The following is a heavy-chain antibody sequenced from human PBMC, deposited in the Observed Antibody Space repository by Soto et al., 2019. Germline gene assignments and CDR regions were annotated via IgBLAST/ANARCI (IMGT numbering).Heavy chain of an antibody. J-gene: IGHJ6*02. V-gene: IGHV1-18*01. CDR2: ISAYNGNT. CDR1: GYTFTSYG. CDR3: ARDKKPSYYYGMDV. Sequence: ASVKVSCKASGYTFTSYGISWVRQAPGQGLEWMGWISAYNGNTNYAQKLQGRVTMTTDTSTSTAYMELRSLRSDDTAVYYCARDKKPSYYYGMDVWGQGTTVTVSS.